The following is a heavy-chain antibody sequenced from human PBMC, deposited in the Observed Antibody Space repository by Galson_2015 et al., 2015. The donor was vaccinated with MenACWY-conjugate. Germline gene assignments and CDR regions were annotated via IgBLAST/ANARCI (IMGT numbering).Heavy chain of an antibody. CDR3: AKGGTGYYYYGMDV. V-gene: IGHV3-23*01. CDR2: ISGSDYST. D-gene: IGHD1-1*01. Sequence: SLRLSCAASGFTFSSYAMSWVRQAPGKGLEWVSAISGSDYSTSYADSVKGRFSISRDNSKNTLFLQMNSLKGEDTAVYYCAKGGTGYYYYGMDVWGQGTTVTVSS. J-gene: IGHJ6*02. CDR1: GFTFSSYA.